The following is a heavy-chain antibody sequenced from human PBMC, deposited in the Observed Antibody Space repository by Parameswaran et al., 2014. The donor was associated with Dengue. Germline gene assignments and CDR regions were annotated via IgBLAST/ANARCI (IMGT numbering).Heavy chain of an antibody. D-gene: IGHD4-11*01. CDR3: ARPDYTNGAYFFDY. J-gene: IGHJ4*02. V-gene: IGHV1-18*01. CDR2: ISAYNGNT. Sequence: VRQAPGQGLEWMGWISAYNGNTYYAQNLQGRVTITRDTSTSTAYMELRSLRSDDTAVYYCARPDYTNGAYFFDYWGQGTLVTVSS.